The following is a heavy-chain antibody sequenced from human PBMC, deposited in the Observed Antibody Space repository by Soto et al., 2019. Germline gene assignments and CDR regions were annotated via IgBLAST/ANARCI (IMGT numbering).Heavy chain of an antibody. CDR3: AGDESGGSSITY. J-gene: IGHJ4*02. CDR1: GSPFSTYG. V-gene: IGHV3-21*01. D-gene: IGHD2-2*01. Sequence: EVQVVESGGGLVKPGGSLRLSCTASGSPFSTYGMNWVRQAPGKGLEWVSSISNGGDYIYYADSVQGRFTISRDNAKNSLYLQMNSLRVEDTGVYFCAGDESGGSSITYLGQGTLVTVSS. CDR2: ISNGGDYI.